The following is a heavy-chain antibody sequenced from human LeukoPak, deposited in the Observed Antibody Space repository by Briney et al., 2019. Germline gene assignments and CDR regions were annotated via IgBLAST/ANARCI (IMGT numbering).Heavy chain of an antibody. D-gene: IGHD3-10*01. Sequence: AGSLRLSCEVSGLTVSSCWKHWVRQLQGKGQVWDSHIHTDGRTTTYADSVKGRFTISRDNAKNTLYLQMNDLGPEDTAGYYCAAPGDRASGPFDFWAQGTLVTVSS. CDR2: IHTDGRTT. CDR1: GLTVSSCW. V-gene: IGHV3-74*01. J-gene: IGHJ4*02. CDR3: AAPGDRASGPFDF.